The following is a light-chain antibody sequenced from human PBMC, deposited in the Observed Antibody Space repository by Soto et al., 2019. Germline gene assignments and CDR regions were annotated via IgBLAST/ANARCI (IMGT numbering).Light chain of an antibody. V-gene: IGKV1-39*01. Sequence: DIQMTQTPSSLSASVGDRVTITCRASQSISWYLNWYQQKPGKAPKLLIYAAYSLQSGVPSRFSGSGSGTDFTLTISSLQPEDFAPYYCQQSYSTPQNTFGQGTKLEIK. J-gene: IGKJ2*01. CDR1: QSISWY. CDR2: AAY. CDR3: QQSYSTPQNT.